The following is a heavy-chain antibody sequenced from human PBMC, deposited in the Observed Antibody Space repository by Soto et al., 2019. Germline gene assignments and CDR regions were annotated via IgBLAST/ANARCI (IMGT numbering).Heavy chain of an antibody. D-gene: IGHD1-1*01. J-gene: IGHJ3*02. CDR2: ISYSGST. Sequence: QVQLQESGPGLVKPSETLSLTCSVSGGSVSIGSHYWSWIRQPPGRGLEWIAYISYSGSTDYNPSLRSRVTISLDMSKNQFSLRLNSVTAADTAVYYCARDRSDDLNSFDAFHIWGQGTMVTVSS. CDR3: ARDRSDDLNSFDAFHI. V-gene: IGHV4-61*01. CDR1: GGSVSIGSHY.